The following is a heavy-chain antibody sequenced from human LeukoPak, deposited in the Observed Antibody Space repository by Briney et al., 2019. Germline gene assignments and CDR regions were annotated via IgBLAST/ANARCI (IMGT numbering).Heavy chain of an antibody. J-gene: IGHJ6*02. CDR3: ARVEFSPRYAMDV. Sequence: ASVKVSCKASGYMFSTYGISWVRQAPGQGLEWMGWINPNSGGTNYAQKFQGRVTMTRDTSISTAYMELSSLRSDDTAVYYCARVEFSPRYAMDVWGQGTTVTVSS. V-gene: IGHV1-2*02. CDR2: INPNSGGT. CDR1: GYMFSTYG. D-gene: IGHD3-10*01.